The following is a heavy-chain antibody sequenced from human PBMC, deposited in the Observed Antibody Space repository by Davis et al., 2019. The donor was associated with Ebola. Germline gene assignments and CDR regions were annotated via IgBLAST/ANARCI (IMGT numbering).Heavy chain of an antibody. J-gene: IGHJ6*02. V-gene: IGHV3-30-3*01. CDR2: ISYDGSNE. D-gene: IGHD1-26*01. CDR3: ARRLLISSRGGMDV. Sequence: PGGSLRLSCAASGFIFSRYAMHWVRQAPGKGLEWLAVISYDGSNEYYAVSVKGRFIVSRDDAQSSLFLQMSSLRDEDTAVYYCARRLLISSRGGMDVWGQGTTVTVSS. CDR1: GFIFSRYA.